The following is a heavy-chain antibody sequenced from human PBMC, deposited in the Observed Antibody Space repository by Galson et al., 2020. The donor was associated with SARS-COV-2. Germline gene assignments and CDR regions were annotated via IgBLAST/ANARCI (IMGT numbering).Heavy chain of an antibody. Sequence: SETLSLTCAVYGGSFSGYYWSWIRQPPGKGLEWIGEINSSGSTNYNPSLKSRVTISVDTSKNHFSLKLSSVTAADTAVYYCARGDCSGGSCYDGYYYYYYMDVWGKGTTVTVSS. J-gene: IGHJ6*03. V-gene: IGHV4-34*01. CDR1: GGSFSGYY. CDR3: ARGDCSGGSCYDGYYYYYYMDV. D-gene: IGHD2-15*01. CDR2: INSSGST.